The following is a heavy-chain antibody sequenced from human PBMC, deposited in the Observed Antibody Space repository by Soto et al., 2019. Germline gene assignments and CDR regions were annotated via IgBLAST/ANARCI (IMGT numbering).Heavy chain of an antibody. CDR2: FSFSSTDT. CDR1: AFSFSTST. D-gene: IGHD6-19*01. CDR3: TNLALAGINT. V-gene: IGHV3-23*01. Sequence: GGSLSLSCAASAFSFSTSTINWVRQDQGKGLDWDSAFSFSSTDTYYADSVKSRFTISRDNSKNTLFLQMNSLRAAETSIYYCTNLALAGINTWGQGILVTVSS. J-gene: IGHJ5*02.